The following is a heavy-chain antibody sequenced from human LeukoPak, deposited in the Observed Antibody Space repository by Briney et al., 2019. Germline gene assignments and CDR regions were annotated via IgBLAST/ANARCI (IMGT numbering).Heavy chain of an antibody. CDR1: GGSISSGGYY. V-gene: IGHV4-61*08. CDR2: IYYSGST. D-gene: IGHD3-10*01. Sequence: SETLSLTCTVSGGSISSGGYYWSWIRQHPGKGLEWIGYIYYSGSTYYNPSLKSRVTISVDTSKNQFSLKLSSVTAADTAVYYCARVNRGTVDYWGQGTLVTVSS. CDR3: ARVNRGTVDY. J-gene: IGHJ4*02.